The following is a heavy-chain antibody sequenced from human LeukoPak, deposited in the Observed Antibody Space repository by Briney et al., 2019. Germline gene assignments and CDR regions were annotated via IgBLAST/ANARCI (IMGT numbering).Heavy chain of an antibody. V-gene: IGHV1-2*02. CDR3: AGYGSRIAARGEAAYNWFDP. D-gene: IGHD6-6*01. Sequence: GASVKVSCKASGYTFTSYYMHWVRQAPGQGLEWMGWINPNSGGTNYAQKFQGRVTMTRDTSISTAYMELSRLRSDDTAVYYCAGYGSRIAARGEAAYNWFDPWGQGTLVTVSS. CDR1: GYTFTSYY. J-gene: IGHJ5*02. CDR2: INPNSGGT.